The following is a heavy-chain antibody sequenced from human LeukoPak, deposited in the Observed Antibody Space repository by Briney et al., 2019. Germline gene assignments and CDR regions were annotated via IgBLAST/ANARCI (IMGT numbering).Heavy chain of an antibody. CDR2: VYYSGRT. CDR1: GSSISIGGEY. V-gene: IGHV4-31*03. J-gene: IGHJ6*02. CDR3: ARAVGLNYYGSGSYYDYYYYYGMDV. Sequence: SQTLSLTCTVSGSSISIGGEYWSWLRHLPGKGLEWIGYVYYSGRTYYNPSLKSRVTISVDTSKNQFSLKLSSVTAADTAVYYCARAVGLNYYGSGSYYDYYYYYGMDVWGQGTTVTVSS. D-gene: IGHD3-10*01.